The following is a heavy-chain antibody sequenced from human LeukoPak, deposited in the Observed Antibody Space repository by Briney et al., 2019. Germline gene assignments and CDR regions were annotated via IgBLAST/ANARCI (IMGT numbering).Heavy chain of an antibody. CDR2: ISDSGGRT. Sequence: TGGSLRLSCAVSGITLSNYGMSWVRQAPGKGLEWVAGISDSGGRTNYADSVKGRFTISRDNPENTIYLQMNSLRAEDTAVYFCAKRGVVIRVILVGFHKEAYYFDSWGQGALVTVSS. CDR3: AKRGVVIRVILVGFHKEAYYFDS. V-gene: IGHV3-23*01. J-gene: IGHJ4*02. CDR1: GITLSNYG. D-gene: IGHD3-22*01.